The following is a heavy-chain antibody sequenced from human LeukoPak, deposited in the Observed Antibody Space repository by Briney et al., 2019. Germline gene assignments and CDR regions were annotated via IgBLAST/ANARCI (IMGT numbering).Heavy chain of an antibody. V-gene: IGHV4-59*12. Sequence: ASETLSLTCTVSGGSISSYYWSWIRQPPGKGLEWIGYIYYSGSTNYNPSLKSRVTISVDTSKNQFSLKLSSVTAADTAVYYCARDPGTTVAFDIWGQGTMVTVSS. D-gene: IGHD1-1*01. J-gene: IGHJ3*02. CDR2: IYYSGST. CDR1: GGSISSYY. CDR3: ARDPGTTVAFDI.